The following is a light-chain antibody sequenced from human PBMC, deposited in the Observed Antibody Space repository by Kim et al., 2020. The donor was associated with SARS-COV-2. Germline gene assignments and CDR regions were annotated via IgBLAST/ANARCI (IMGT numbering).Light chain of an antibody. CDR3: QAWDRSIGV. J-gene: IGLJ2*01. CDR2: QDT. Sequence: SVSPEQTASITCSGDKLGDTYACWYQQKPGQSPVLVIYQDTKRPSGIPERFSGSNSGNTATLTISGTQAMDEADYYCQAWDRSIGVFGGGTQLTVL. CDR1: KLGDTY. V-gene: IGLV3-1*01.